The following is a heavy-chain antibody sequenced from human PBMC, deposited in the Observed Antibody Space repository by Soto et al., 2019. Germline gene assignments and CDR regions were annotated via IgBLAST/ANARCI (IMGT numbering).Heavy chain of an antibody. CDR3: ARPGLGYYYYGMDV. Sequence: PGGSLRLSCAASGFTVISNYMSWGRQAPGKGLEWVSVIYSGGSTYYADSVKGRFTISRDNSKNTLYLQMNSLRAEDTAVYYCARPGLGYYYYGMDVWGQGTTVTVSS. J-gene: IGHJ6*02. V-gene: IGHV3-53*01. CDR1: GFTVISNY. CDR2: IYSGGST.